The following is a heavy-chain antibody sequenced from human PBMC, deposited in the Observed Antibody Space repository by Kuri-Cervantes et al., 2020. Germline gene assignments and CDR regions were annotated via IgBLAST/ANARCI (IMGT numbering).Heavy chain of an antibody. Sequence: SETLSLTCGVSGDSISNGYYWGWIRQSPGKGLEWIGSIYRSGDTNYSPSLKSRVTISVDTSKNQFSLKLSSVTAADTAMYYCAKSPHYYDTTGGYFRPAWFDPWGQGNLVTVSS. CDR3: AKSPHYYDTTGGYFRPAWFDP. J-gene: IGHJ5*02. CDR1: GDSISNGYY. CDR2: IYRSGDT. D-gene: IGHD3-22*01. V-gene: IGHV4-38-2*01.